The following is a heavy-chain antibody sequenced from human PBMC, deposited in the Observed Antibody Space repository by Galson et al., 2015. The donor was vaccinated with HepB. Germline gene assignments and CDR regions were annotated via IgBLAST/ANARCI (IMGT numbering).Heavy chain of an antibody. CDR3: ARDARYFDRFSQGFLDY. D-gene: IGHD3-9*01. V-gene: IGHV1-18*01. CDR1: GYTFINYG. CDR2: ISPYNGDR. Sequence: VKVSCKASGYTFINYGVTWLRQAPGQGLEWMGWISPYNGDRKYAETLQGRIAMTTDTSTSTVHFELRSLTSDDTAVYYCARDARYFDRFSQGFLDYWGQGTLVSVSS. J-gene: IGHJ4*02.